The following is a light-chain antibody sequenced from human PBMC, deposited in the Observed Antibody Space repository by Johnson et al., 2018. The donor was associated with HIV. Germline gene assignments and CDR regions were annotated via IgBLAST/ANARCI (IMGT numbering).Light chain of an antibody. CDR2: DNN. CDR3: GTWDNTLNVYV. V-gene: IGLV1-51*01. CDR1: SSNLENNY. Sequence: QSVLTQPPSVSAASGQKVDISCSGSSSNLENNYVSWYQQFPHRAPKLLISDNNKRPSGIPDRFSGSKSGASATLDITGLQPGDEADYYCGTWDNTLNVYVFETGTKVTVL. J-gene: IGLJ1*01.